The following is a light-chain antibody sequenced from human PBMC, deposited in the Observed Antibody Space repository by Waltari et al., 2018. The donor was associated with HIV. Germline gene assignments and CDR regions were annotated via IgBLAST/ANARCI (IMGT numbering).Light chain of an antibody. CDR2: STN. Sequence: TVVTQEPSLTVSTGGPVPLTCTSPTGRVPTGPYPSWFQLKPGQPPRPLIYSTNNRPPRTPERFSGSLLGDRAALTVSRVHLEDEADYYCLLYYSGVEPLWVFGGGTKLTVL. V-gene: IGLV7-43*01. CDR1: TGRVPTGPY. J-gene: IGLJ3*02. CDR3: LLYYSGVEPLWV.